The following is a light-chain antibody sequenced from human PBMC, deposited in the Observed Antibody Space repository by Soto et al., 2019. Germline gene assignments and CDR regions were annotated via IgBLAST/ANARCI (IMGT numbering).Light chain of an antibody. Sequence: EIVMTQSPATLSVSPGERVTLSCRASQSVSSNLAWYQQKLGQAPRLLIYGASSRATGIPDRFSGSGSGTDFTLTISRLEPEDFAVYYCQQYGSSLFTFGPGTKVDIK. CDR2: GAS. CDR1: QSVSSN. J-gene: IGKJ3*01. CDR3: QQYGSSLFT. V-gene: IGKV3-20*01.